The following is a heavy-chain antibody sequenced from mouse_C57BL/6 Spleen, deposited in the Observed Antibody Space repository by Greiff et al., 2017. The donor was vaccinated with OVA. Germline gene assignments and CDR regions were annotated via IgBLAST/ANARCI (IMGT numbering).Heavy chain of an antibody. J-gene: IGHJ1*03. CDR2: ISDGGSYT. D-gene: IGHD2-3*01. CDR1: GFTFSSYA. CDR3: ARGGDGYYYWYFDV. V-gene: IGHV5-4*03. Sequence: DVKLVESGGGLVKPGGSLKLSCAASGFTFSSYAMSWVRQTPEKRLEWVATISDGGSYTYYPDNVKGRFTISRDNAKNNLYLQMSHLKSEDTAMYYGARGGDGYYYWYFDVWGTGTTVTVSS.